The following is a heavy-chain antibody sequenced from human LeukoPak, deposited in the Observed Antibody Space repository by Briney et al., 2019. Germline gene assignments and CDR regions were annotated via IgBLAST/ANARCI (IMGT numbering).Heavy chain of an antibody. CDR2: ISSSSSYI. Sequence: GGSLRLSCAASGFTFSSYSMKWVRQAPGKGLEWVSSISSSSSYIYYADSVKGRFTISRDNAKNSLSLQMNSLRAEDTALYYCARVGTTGGWYFDLWGRGTLVTVSS. D-gene: IGHD1/OR15-1a*01. CDR1: GFTFSSYS. CDR3: ARVGTTGGWYFDL. J-gene: IGHJ2*01. V-gene: IGHV3-21*01.